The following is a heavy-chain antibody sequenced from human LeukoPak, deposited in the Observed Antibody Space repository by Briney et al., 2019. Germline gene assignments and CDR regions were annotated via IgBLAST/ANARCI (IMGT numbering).Heavy chain of an antibody. CDR2: MRYDGSYK. J-gene: IGHJ4*02. V-gene: IGHV3-30*02. CDR3: AKDQTMYSSSWYYFDY. D-gene: IGHD6-13*01. Sequence: GGSLRLSCAASGFTFSSYEMNWVRQAPGKGLEWVAFMRYDGSYKYYGDSLKGRFTISRDNSKNTLYLQMNSLRAEDTAVYYCAKDQTMYSSSWYYFDYWGQGTLVTVSS. CDR1: GFTFSSYE.